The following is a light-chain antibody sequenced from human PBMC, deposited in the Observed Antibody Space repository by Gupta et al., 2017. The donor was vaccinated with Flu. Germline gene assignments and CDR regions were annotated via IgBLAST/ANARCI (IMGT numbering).Light chain of an antibody. Sequence: DIQMTQSPSSLSASVGDGVTITCRTSQSIIIYLNWYQQKPGKAPKLLIYAATNLQSGVPSRFSGSGSGTDFTLTISSLQPEDFATYYWQQSFSPPQTFGQGTRVEI. CDR2: AAT. CDR3: QQSFSPPQT. J-gene: IGKJ1*01. V-gene: IGKV1-39*01. CDR1: QSIIIY.